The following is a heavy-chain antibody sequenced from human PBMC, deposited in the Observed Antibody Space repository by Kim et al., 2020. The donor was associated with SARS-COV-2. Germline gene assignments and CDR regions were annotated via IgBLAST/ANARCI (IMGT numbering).Heavy chain of an antibody. V-gene: IGHV3-7*01. D-gene: IGHD3-22*01. CDR1: GFTFSRYW. CDR2: IKKDGSEK. J-gene: IGHJ4*02. Sequence: GGSLRLYCAASGFTFSRYWMSWVRQAPGKGLEWVANIKKDGSEKDYVDSVKGRFTISRDNAKNSLYLQMNSLRAEDTAVYYCAVVTTKHYSESRGHYDCWGQGSLVTVSS. CDR3: AVVTTKHYSESRGHYDC.